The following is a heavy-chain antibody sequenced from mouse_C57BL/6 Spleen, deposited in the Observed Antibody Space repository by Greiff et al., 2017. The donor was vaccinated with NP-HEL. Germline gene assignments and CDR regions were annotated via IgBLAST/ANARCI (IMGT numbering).Heavy chain of an antibody. V-gene: IGHV1-55*01. Sequence: VQLQQSGAELVKPGASVKMSCKASGYTFTSYWITWVKQRPGQGLEWIGDIYPGSGSTNYNEKFKSKATLTVDTSSSTAYMQLSSLTSEDSAVYYCARESLDDYAMDYWGQGTSVTVSS. J-gene: IGHJ4*01. CDR3: ARESLDDYAMDY. CDR2: IYPGSGST. CDR1: GYTFTSYW.